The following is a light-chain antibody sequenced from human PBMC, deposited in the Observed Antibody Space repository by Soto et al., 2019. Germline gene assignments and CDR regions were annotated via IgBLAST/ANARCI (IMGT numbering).Light chain of an antibody. CDR1: QSVSNNY. CDR2: GAS. V-gene: IGKV3-20*01. Sequence: EIGLTQSPGTLSLSPGERATLSFMASQSVSNNYLAWYQQKPGQAPRFLIYGASTRATGIPDRFSGSGSGTDFTLTISRLEPEDFAVYYCQQYATSPTTFGQGTKVDIK. CDR3: QQYATSPTT. J-gene: IGKJ1*01.